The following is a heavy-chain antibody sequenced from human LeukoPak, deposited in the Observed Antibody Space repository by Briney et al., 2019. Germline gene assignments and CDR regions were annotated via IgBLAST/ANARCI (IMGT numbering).Heavy chain of an antibody. Sequence: GGSLRLPCAASGFTFSSFGLHWVRQAPGKGLEWVAIIYSDGSNEYYADSVKGRFTISRDNSKNTLSLQMNSLRAEDTAVYHCAREQQWLGPLDYWGQGTLVTVSS. CDR1: GFTFSSFG. CDR3: AREQQWLGPLDY. J-gene: IGHJ4*02. D-gene: IGHD6-19*01. CDR2: IYSDGSNE. V-gene: IGHV3-33*01.